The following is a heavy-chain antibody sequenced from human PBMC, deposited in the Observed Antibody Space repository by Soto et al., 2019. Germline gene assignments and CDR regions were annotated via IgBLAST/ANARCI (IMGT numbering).Heavy chain of an antibody. CDR2: ISSGSSTI. Sequence: GGSLRLSCAASGFTFSNAWMNWVRQAPGKGLEWVSYISSGSSTIYYADSVKGRFTISRDNAKNSLYLQMDSLRAEDTAVYYATRSAYMDVWGTGTTVTVYS. CDR3: TRSAYMDV. V-gene: IGHV3-48*01. J-gene: IGHJ6*03. D-gene: IGHD2-2*01. CDR1: GFTFSNAW.